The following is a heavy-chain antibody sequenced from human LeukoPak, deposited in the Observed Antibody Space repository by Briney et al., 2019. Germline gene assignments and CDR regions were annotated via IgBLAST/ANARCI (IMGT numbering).Heavy chain of an antibody. V-gene: IGHV3-21*01. CDR2: ISSGSSYI. CDR3: AKDTKWELNAYYIDY. CDR1: GFTFSSYS. Sequence: SGGSLRLSCAASGFTFSSYSMNWVRQAPGKGLEWVSSISSGSSYIYYADSVKGRFTISRDNAKNSLYLQMNSLRAEDTAVYYCAKDTKWELNAYYIDYWGQGTLVTVSS. D-gene: IGHD1-26*01. J-gene: IGHJ4*02.